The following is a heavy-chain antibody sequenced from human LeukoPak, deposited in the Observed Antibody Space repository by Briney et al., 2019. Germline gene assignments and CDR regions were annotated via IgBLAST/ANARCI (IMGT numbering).Heavy chain of an antibody. CDR3: ARVGDTAMVIPFDY. D-gene: IGHD5-18*01. V-gene: IGHV3-9*01. CDR2: ISWNSGSI. J-gene: IGHJ4*02. CDR1: GFTFDDYA. Sequence: GGSLRLSCAASGFTFDDYAMHWVRQAPGKGLEWVSGISWNSGSIGYADSVKGRFTISRDNAKNSLYLQMNSLRAEDTAVYYCARVGDTAMVIPFDYWGQGTLVTVSS.